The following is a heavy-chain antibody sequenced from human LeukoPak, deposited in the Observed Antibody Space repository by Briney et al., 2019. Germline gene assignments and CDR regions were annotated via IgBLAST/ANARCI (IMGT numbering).Heavy chain of an antibody. CDR2: IYYSGST. D-gene: IGHD5-24*01. V-gene: IGHV4-59*08. J-gene: IGHJ3*02. Sequence: SETLSLTCTVSGGSISSYYWSWIRQPPGKGLEWIGYIYYSGSTNYNPSLKSRVTISVDTSKNQFSLKLSSVTAADTAVYYCARVRDGYNSAFDAFDIWGQGTMVTVSS. CDR3: ARVRDGYNSAFDAFDI. CDR1: GGSISSYY.